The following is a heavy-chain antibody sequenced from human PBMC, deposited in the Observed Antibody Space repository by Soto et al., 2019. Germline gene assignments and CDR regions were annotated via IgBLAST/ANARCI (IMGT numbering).Heavy chain of an antibody. J-gene: IGHJ5*02. CDR2: IDPVDSYA. V-gene: IGHV5-10-1*01. Sequence: PGESLKISCNGSGFIFTNYWISWVRQMPGKGLEWMGNIDPVDSYANYSPSFQGHVTFSVDTSISTAYLQWSSLKASDTAMYFCARIESIARNWFDPWGQGTLVTVSS. CDR1: GFIFTNYW. D-gene: IGHD6-13*01. CDR3: ARIESIARNWFDP.